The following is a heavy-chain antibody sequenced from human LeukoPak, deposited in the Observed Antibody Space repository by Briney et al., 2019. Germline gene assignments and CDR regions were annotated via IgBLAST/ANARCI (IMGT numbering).Heavy chain of an antibody. Sequence: ASVKVSCKASGYTFTSYYMHWVRQAPGQGLEWMGVINPSGGSTSYAQKFQGRVTMTGDTSTSTVYMELSSLRSEDTAVYYCARDMLTRSSSSWDPYYFDYWGQGTLVTVSS. CDR2: INPSGGST. D-gene: IGHD6-13*01. CDR3: ARDMLTRSSSSWDPYYFDY. J-gene: IGHJ4*02. V-gene: IGHV1-46*01. CDR1: GYTFTSYY.